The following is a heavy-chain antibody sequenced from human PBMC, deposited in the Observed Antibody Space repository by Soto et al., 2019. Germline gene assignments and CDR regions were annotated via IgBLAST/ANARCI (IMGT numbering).Heavy chain of an antibody. Sequence: GASVKVSCKASGYTFTSYAMHWVRQAPGQRLEWMGWINAGNGNTKYSQKFQGRVTITRDTSASTAYMELSSLRSEDTAVYYCARGMEIATTELIYGMDVWGQGTTVTVSS. CDR1: GYTFTSYA. CDR2: INAGNGNT. J-gene: IGHJ6*02. CDR3: ARGMEIATTELIYGMDV. V-gene: IGHV1-3*01. D-gene: IGHD6-13*01.